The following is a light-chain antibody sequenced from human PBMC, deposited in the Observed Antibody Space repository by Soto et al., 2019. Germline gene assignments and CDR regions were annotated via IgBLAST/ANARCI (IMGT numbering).Light chain of an antibody. CDR1: QSVSSSY. CDR3: QQYGNPAIT. Sequence: EIVLTQSPGTLSLSPGERATLSCRASQSVSSSYLAWYQQKPGQAPRLLIYGASSRAIGIPDRFSGSGSGTDFTLTISRLEPEDFVIYYCQQYGNPAITFGQGTRLEIK. V-gene: IGKV3-20*01. J-gene: IGKJ5*01. CDR2: GAS.